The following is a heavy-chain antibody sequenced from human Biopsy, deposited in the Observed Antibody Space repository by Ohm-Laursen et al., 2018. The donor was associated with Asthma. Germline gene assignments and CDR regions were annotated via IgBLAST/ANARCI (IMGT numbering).Heavy chain of an antibody. D-gene: IGHD3-3*01. Sequence: ASVKVSCKSSGGTLNNYAINWVRQAPGQGLEWMGRITPTSGGTTYAQKFQGRVTMTRDRSISTAYMELSSLRSEDTAVLYCAKARCYYFYCDMEVWGQGTTVTVSS. J-gene: IGHJ6*02. CDR3: AKARCYYFYCDMEV. CDR1: GGTLNNYA. CDR2: ITPTSGGT. V-gene: IGHV1-2*06.